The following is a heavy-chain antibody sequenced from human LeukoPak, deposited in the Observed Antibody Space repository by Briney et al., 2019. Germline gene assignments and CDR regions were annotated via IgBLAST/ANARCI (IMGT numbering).Heavy chain of an antibody. CDR1: GYTLTELS. V-gene: IGHV1-46*01. CDR2: INPSGGST. CDR3: ARGGDYAVSWFDP. D-gene: IGHD4-17*01. Sequence: ASVKVSCKVSGYTLTELSMHWVRQAPGQGLEWMGIINPSGGSTSYAQKFQGRVTMTRDMSTSTVYMELSSLRSEDTAVYYCARGGDYAVSWFDPWGQGTLVTVSS. J-gene: IGHJ5*02.